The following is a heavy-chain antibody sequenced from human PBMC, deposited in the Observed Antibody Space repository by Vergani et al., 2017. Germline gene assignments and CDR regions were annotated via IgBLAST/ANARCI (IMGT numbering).Heavy chain of an antibody. Sequence: QVQLVESGGVVVQPGGSLRLSCAASGFTFSSYGMHWVRQAPGKGLEWVAFIRYDGSNKYYADSVKGRFTISRDNSKNTLYLQMNSLRAEDTAVYYCAKDTDYTAFDYWGQGTLVTVSS. D-gene: IGHD4-11*01. CDR3: AKDTDYTAFDY. CDR1: GFTFSSYG. CDR2: IRYDGSNK. V-gene: IGHV3-30*02. J-gene: IGHJ4*02.